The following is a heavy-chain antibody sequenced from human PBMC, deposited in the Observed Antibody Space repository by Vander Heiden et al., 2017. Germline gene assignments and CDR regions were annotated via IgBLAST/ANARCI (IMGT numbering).Heavy chain of an antibody. V-gene: IGHV4-38-2*02. CDR1: GYSISSGYY. Sequence: QVQLQESGPGLVKPSETLSLTCAVSGYSISSGYYWGWIRQPPGKRLEWIGSIYHSGSTYYNPSLKSRVTISVDTSKNQFSLKLSSVTAADTAVYYCARDFGADYYDSSGYFYFDYWGQGTLVTVSS. CDR2: IYHSGST. D-gene: IGHD3-22*01. J-gene: IGHJ4*02. CDR3: ARDFGADYYDSSGYFYFDY.